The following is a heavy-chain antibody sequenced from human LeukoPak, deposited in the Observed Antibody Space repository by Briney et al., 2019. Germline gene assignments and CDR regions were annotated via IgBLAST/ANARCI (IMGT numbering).Heavy chain of an antibody. D-gene: IGHD1-26*01. CDR3: ARRGGIMGTPTYGMDV. CDR2: INPGDSDT. V-gene: IGHV5-51*01. CDR1: GYSFTSSW. J-gene: IGHJ6*02. Sequence: GESLKISCKGSGYSFTSSWIAWVRQMPGKGLEWMGIINPGDSDTRYSPSFQGQVTISGDKSISTAYLQWSSLKASDTAIYYCARRGGIMGTPTYGMDVWGQGTTVTVSS.